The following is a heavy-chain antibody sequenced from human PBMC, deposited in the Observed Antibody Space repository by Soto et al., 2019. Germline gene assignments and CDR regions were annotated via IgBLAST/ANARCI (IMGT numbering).Heavy chain of an antibody. Sequence: PSETLSLTCTVSGGSISSYYWSWIRQPPGKGLEWIGYIYYSGSTNYNPSLKSRVTISVDTSKNQFSLKLSSVTAADTAVYYCARHVTGNNYYYHMDVWGKGTTVTVSS. J-gene: IGHJ6*03. D-gene: IGHD1-1*01. CDR2: IYYSGST. CDR1: GGSISSYY. CDR3: ARHVTGNNYYYHMDV. V-gene: IGHV4-59*08.